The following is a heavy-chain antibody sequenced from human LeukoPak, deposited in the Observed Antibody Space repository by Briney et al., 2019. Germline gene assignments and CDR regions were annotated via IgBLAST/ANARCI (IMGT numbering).Heavy chain of an antibody. CDR1: GDSTRGDSFY. CDR2: IDYSGKT. V-gene: IGHV4-39*07. J-gene: IGHJ5*02. D-gene: IGHD4-11*01. Sequence: PSETLSLTSTVSGDSTRGDSFYWGWIRQPPGKGLEWIGSIDYSGKTYYNPSLKSRVTLSVDTSKTQFSLNLTSVTAADTAVYYFARDCCHYRSLFDPWGQGSLVTVSS. CDR3: ARDCCHYRSLFDP.